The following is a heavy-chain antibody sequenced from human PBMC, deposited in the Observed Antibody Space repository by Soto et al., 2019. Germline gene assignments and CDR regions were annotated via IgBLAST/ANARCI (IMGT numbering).Heavy chain of an antibody. Sequence: PVESLKISCNGSGYSFTSYWIGWVRQMPWKGLEWMGIIYPGDSDTRYSPSFQGQVTISADKSISTAYLQWSSLKASDTAMYYCARFLSRDGYNPYFDYWGQGTLVTVSS. J-gene: IGHJ4*02. CDR3: ARFLSRDGYNPYFDY. CDR1: GYSFTSYW. D-gene: IGHD5-12*01. CDR2: IYPGDSDT. V-gene: IGHV5-51*01.